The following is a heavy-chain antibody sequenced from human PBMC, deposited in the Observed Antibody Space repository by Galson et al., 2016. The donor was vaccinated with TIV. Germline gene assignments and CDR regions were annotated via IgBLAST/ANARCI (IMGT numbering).Heavy chain of an antibody. V-gene: IGHV3-23*01. CDR1: GFTFNHYA. CDR3: AKYLWADVGSTFDN. CDR2: IRGTGAIT. J-gene: IGHJ4*02. Sequence: SLRLSCAASGFTFNHYAMTCVRQAPGKGLEWVSTIRGTGAITGYADSLRGHFIISRDNSKNTLYLHMNNLRAEDTAVYYCAKYLWADVGSTFDNWGQGTPVTVSS. D-gene: IGHD3-16*01.